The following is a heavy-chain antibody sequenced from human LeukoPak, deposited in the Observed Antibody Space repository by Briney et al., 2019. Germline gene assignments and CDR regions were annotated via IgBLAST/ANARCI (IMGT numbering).Heavy chain of an antibody. V-gene: IGHV3-21*01. CDR1: GFTFSSYS. D-gene: IGHD3-22*01. CDR2: ISSSSSYI. CDR3: ARDEDSGGYCDY. Sequence: GGSLRLSCTASGFTFSSYSMNWVRQAPGKGLEWVSSISSSSSYIYYADSVKGRFTISRDNAKNSLYLQMNSLRAEDTAVYYCARDEDSGGYCDYWGQGTLVTVSS. J-gene: IGHJ4*02.